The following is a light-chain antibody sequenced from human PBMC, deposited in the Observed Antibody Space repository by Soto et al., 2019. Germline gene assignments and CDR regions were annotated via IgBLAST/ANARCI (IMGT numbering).Light chain of an antibody. CDR3: QSYDSSLSGFV. CDR1: SSNIGGGYD. Sequence: QSVLTQPPSVSGAPGQRVTISCTGSSSNIGGGYDVNWYQQLPGTAPKLLIYGNSNRPSGVTDRFSGSKSGTSTSLAITGLQAEDEDDNYCQSYDSSLSGFVFGGGTKLTVL. V-gene: IGLV1-40*01. CDR2: GNS. J-gene: IGLJ2*01.